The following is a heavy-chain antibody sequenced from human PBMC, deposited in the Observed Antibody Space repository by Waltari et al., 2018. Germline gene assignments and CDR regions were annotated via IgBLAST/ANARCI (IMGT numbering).Heavy chain of an antibody. CDR3: ARSYCSSTSCYLFFDY. D-gene: IGHD2-2*01. CDR2: IYTSGST. V-gene: IGHV4-4*07. Sequence: QVQLQESGPGLVKPSETLSLTCTVSGGSISSYYWSWIRQPAGKGLEWIGRIYTSGSTNYNPSLKSRVTMSVDTSKNQFSLKLSSVTAADTAVYYCARSYCSSTSCYLFFDYLGQGTLVTVSS. J-gene: IGHJ4*02. CDR1: GGSISSYY.